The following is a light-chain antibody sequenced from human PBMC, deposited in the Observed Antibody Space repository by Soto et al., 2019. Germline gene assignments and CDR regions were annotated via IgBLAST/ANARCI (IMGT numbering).Light chain of an antibody. CDR3: DASDDSLSGPV. CDR1: SSNIGNNF. V-gene: IGLV1-47*01. Sequence: QSVLTQPPSASGTPGQRVIISCSGSSSNIGNNFVYWYQQLPGTAPKLLVFRNDQRPSGVPDRFPASKSGTSGSLAISGPRVGVEAAEYCDASDDSLSGPVFGGGTK. CDR2: RND. J-gene: IGLJ2*01.